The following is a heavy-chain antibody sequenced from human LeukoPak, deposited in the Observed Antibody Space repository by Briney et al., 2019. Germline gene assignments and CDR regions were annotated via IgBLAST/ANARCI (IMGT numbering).Heavy chain of an antibody. V-gene: IGHV1-69*04. CDR3: ARVVYQPECNWFDP. Sequence: ASVKVSCKASGGTFSSYAISWVRQAPGQGLEWMGRIIPILGIANYAQKFQGRVTITADKSTSTAYMELSSLRSEDTAVYYCARVVYQPECNWFDPWGQGTLVTVSP. J-gene: IGHJ5*02. D-gene: IGHD6-13*01. CDR2: IIPILGIA. CDR1: GGTFSSYA.